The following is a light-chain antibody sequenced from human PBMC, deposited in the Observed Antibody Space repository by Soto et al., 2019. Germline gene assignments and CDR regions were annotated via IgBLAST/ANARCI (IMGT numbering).Light chain of an antibody. Sequence: DIQMTQSPSTLSASVGDRVTITCRASHSISSWLAWYQQKPGKAPNLLIYKASSLESGVPSRFSGSGSGTEFTRTISSLQPDDFSTYYCQQYNSYPLTFGGGTKVEIK. CDR2: KAS. CDR1: HSISSW. J-gene: IGKJ4*01. CDR3: QQYNSYPLT. V-gene: IGKV1-5*03.